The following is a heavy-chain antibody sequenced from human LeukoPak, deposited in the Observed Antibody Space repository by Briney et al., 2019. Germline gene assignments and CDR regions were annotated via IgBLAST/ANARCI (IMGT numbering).Heavy chain of an antibody. V-gene: IGHV3-53*01. CDR2: IYSGGST. J-gene: IGHJ6*03. CDR3: ARSPMVRGAGYYYYYMDV. D-gene: IGHD3-10*01. CDR1: GFTVSSNY. Sequence: PGGSLRLSCAASGFTVSSNYMSWVRQAPGKGLEWVSVIYSGGSTYYPDSVKGRFTISRDNSKNTLYLQMNSLRAEDTAVYYCARSPMVRGAGYYYYYMDVWGKGTTVTVSS.